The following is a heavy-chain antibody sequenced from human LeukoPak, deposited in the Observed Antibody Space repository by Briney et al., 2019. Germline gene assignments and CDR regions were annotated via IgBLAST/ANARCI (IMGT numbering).Heavy chain of an antibody. J-gene: IGHJ4*02. CDR2: ISGSGGST. CDR1: GFTFSSYA. V-gene: IGHV3-23*01. D-gene: IGHD3-22*01. CDR3: AKVSDSSGYYYYFDY. Sequence: GGSLRLSCAASGFTFSSYAMSWARQAPGKGLEWVSAISGSGGSTYYADSVKGRFTISRDNSKNTLYLQMNSLRAEDTAVYYCAKVSDSSGYYYYFDYWGQGTLVTVSS.